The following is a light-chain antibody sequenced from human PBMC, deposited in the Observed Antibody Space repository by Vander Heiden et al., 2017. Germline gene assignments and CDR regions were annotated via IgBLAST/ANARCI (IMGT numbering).Light chain of an antibody. V-gene: IGLV1-47*02. J-gene: IGLJ2*01. CDR3: AGWDDSLSGPV. CDR2: GNN. Sequence: QSVLTQLPSASGTPGQRVTISCPGSSSNIGSNYVYWYQQHPGTPPKLLIYGNNQRPSGVPDRFSGSKSGTSASLAISGLRSEDEADYYCAGWDDSLSGPVFGGGTKLTVL. CDR1: SSNIGSNY.